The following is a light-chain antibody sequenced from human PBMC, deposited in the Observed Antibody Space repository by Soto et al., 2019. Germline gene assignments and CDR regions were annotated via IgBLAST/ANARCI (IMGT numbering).Light chain of an antibody. CDR2: WAS. Sequence: DIVMTQSPDSLAVSLGERDTINCKSSQSFLYTSNNKDYLAWYQQKPGQPPKLLIYWASTRESGVPDRFSGSGSGTDFTLTISSLQAEDVAVYYCQQYYSTPLTFGGGTKVDIK. CDR3: QQYYSTPLT. CDR1: QSFLYTSNNKDY. J-gene: IGKJ4*01. V-gene: IGKV4-1*01.